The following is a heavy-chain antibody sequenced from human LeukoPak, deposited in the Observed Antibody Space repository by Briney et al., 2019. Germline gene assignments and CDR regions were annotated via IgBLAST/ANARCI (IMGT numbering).Heavy chain of an antibody. CDR1: GGSISSSSYY. D-gene: IGHD4-17*01. V-gene: IGHV4-39*01. J-gene: IGHJ4*02. CDR3: ARHRTVTTEPPPFDY. CDR2: IYYSGST. Sequence: RASETLSLTCTVSGGSISSSSYYWGWIRQPPGKGLEWIGSIYYSGSTYYNPSLKSRVTISVDTSKNQFSLKLSSVTAADTAVYYCARHRTVTTEPPPFDYWGQGTLVTVSS.